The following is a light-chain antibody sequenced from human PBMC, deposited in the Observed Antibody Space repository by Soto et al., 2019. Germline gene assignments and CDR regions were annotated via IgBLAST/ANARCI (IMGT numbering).Light chain of an antibody. Sequence: IQLTQSPSSLSASVGDRVTITCRASQGISSYLAWYQQKPGKAPKLLIYAASTLQSGVPSRFSGSGSGTDFTLTISSLQPEDFAIYYCQQLNSYPPTLGGGTKVDIK. V-gene: IGKV1-9*01. J-gene: IGKJ4*01. CDR2: AAS. CDR1: QGISSY. CDR3: QQLNSYPPT.